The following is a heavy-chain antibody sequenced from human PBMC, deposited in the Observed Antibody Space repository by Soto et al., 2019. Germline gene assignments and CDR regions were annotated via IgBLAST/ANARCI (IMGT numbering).Heavy chain of an antibody. D-gene: IGHD2-21*02. CDR2: IIPIFGTA. CDR3: ASRRDCGGDCPFEY. V-gene: IGHV1-69*01. J-gene: IGHJ4*02. CDR1: GGTFSSYA. Sequence: QVQLVQSGAEVKKPGSSVKVSCKASGGTFSSYAISWVRQAPGQGLEWMGGIIPIFGTANYAQKFQGRVTITAEDSTSTAYMELSSLRSEDTTVYYCASRRDCGGDCPFEYWGQGTLVTVSS.